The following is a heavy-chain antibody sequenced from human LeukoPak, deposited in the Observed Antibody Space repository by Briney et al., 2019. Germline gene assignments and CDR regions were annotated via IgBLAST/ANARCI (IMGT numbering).Heavy chain of an antibody. V-gene: IGHV3-23*01. CDR3: TSDTMIVVNQRNNWFDP. Sequence: GGSLRLSCAASGFTFSSYTMSWVRQAPGKGLEWVSVIGYSGGSTYYADSVKGRFTISRDNSKNTLYLQMNSLRAEDTAVYYWTSDTMIVVNQRNNWFDPWGQGTLVTVSS. CDR2: IGYSGGST. J-gene: IGHJ5*02. CDR1: GFTFSSYT. D-gene: IGHD3-22*01.